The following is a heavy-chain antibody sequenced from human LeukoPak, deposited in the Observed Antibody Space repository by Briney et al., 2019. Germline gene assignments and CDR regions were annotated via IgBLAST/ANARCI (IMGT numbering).Heavy chain of an antibody. Sequence: GASVKVSCKASGYTFTDYFIHWVRQAPGQGLEWMGWINPNIGNTGYAQKFQGRVTMTRNTSIRTAYMELSSLRSEDTAMYYCASYSSSSLYYDDGMDVWGQGTTVTVSS. V-gene: IGHV1-8*02. CDR3: ASYSSSSLYYDDGMDV. CDR2: INPNIGNT. D-gene: IGHD6-6*01. J-gene: IGHJ6*02. CDR1: GYTFTDYF.